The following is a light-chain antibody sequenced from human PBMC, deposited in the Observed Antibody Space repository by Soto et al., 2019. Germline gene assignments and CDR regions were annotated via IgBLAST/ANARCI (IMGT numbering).Light chain of an antibody. CDR1: ESVSSK. CDR2: DAS. V-gene: IGKV3-11*01. CDR3: QQRNSWPPAIT. Sequence: EIVMTQCPATLSVSPGERATLSCRASESVSSKLVWYQKKPGQAPRLLIHDASTRATGIPARFSGSGSGTDFALTISSLEPEDFAVYYCQQRNSWPPAITFGQGTRLEI. J-gene: IGKJ5*01.